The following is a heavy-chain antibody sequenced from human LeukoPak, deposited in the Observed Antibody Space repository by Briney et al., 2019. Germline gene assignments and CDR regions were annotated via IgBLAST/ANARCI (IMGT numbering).Heavy chain of an antibody. CDR2: ISSSSSTI. Sequence: PGGSLRPSCAASGFTFSSYSMNWARQAPGKGLEWVSYISSSSSTIYYADSVKGRFTISRDNAKNSLYLQMNSLRAEDTAVYYCARAPMEDWGQGTLVTVSS. J-gene: IGHJ1*01. CDR3: ARAPMED. CDR1: GFTFSSYS. D-gene: IGHD3-3*01. V-gene: IGHV3-48*01.